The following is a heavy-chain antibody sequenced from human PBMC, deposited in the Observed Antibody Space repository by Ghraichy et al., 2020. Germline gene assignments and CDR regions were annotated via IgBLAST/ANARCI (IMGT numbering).Heavy chain of an antibody. D-gene: IGHD1-26*01. CDR2: IYYSGST. J-gene: IGHJ5*02. CDR3: ARGYSGSNGWFDP. CDR1: GGSINSGGYH. V-gene: IGHV4-31*03. Sequence: LRLSCTVSGGSINSGGYHWSWIRQVPGKGLEWIGYIYYSGSTYYNPSLKSRVTISQDSPKNQFSLKLTSVTAADTAMYFCARGYSGSNGWFDPWGQGTLVTVSS.